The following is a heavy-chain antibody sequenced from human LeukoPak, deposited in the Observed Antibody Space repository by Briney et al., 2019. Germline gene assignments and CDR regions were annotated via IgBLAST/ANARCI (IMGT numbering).Heavy chain of an antibody. CDR1: GGSISSGSYY. J-gene: IGHJ4*02. V-gene: IGHV4-61*02. CDR2: IYTSGST. D-gene: IGHD3-22*01. Sequence: SETLSLTCTVSGGSISSGSYYWSWIRQPAGKGLEWIGRIYTSGSTNYNPSLKSRVTISVDTSKNQFSLKLSSVTAADTAVYYCARTSSTYYFDSSAYDQRHHFDYWGQGTLVTVSS. CDR3: ARTSSTYYFDSSAYDQRHHFDY.